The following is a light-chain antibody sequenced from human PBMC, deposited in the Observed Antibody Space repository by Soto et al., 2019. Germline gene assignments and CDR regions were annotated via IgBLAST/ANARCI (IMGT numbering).Light chain of an antibody. CDR3: AAWDDRMNGVI. Sequence: QSVLTQPPSASGTPGQRVTISCSGGSSNIGSNTINWYQQLPGTAPKLLIYANNRRPSGVPDRFSGSKSGTSASLAISGLQSEDEAEYYCAAWDDRMNGVIFGGGTKLTVL. V-gene: IGLV1-44*01. CDR1: SSNIGSNT. J-gene: IGLJ2*01. CDR2: ANN.